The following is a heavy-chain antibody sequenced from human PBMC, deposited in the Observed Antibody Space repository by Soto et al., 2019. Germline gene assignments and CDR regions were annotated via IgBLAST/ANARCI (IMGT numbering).Heavy chain of an antibody. V-gene: IGHV1-69*01. CDR1: GGTLSSYA. CDR3: ARDLGGCSAGSCRYNWFDP. Sequence: QVQLVQSGAEVKKPGSSVKVSCKASGGTLSSYAISWVRQAPGQGLEWMGGIIPIYDTANYAQKFQGRVTITADESTSTAYMELSSLRSEDTAVYYCARDLGGCSAGSCRYNWFDPWGQGTLVTVSS. CDR2: IIPIYDTA. D-gene: IGHD2-15*01. J-gene: IGHJ5*02.